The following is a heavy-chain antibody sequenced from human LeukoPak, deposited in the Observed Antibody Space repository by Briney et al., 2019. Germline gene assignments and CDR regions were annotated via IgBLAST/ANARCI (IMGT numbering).Heavy chain of an antibody. Sequence: ASVKVSCKVSGYTLTELSMHWVRPAPGKGLEWMGGFDPEDGETIYAQMFQGRVTMTRDTSTSTVYMELSSLRSDDTAVYYCARTAARRFDYWGQGTLVTVSS. J-gene: IGHJ4*02. D-gene: IGHD6-6*01. CDR1: GYTLTELS. CDR2: FDPEDGET. V-gene: IGHV1-24*01. CDR3: ARTAARRFDY.